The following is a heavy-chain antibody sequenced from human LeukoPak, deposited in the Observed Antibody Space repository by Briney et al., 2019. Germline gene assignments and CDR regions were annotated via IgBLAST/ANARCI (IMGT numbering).Heavy chain of an antibody. CDR2: ISYDGSNK. Sequence: GGSLRLSCAASGFTFSSYAMHWVRQAPGKGLEWVAVISYDGSNKYYADSVKGRFTISRDNSKNTLYLQMNSLRAEDTAVYYCAKDNFDYWGQGTLVTVSS. CDR3: AKDNFDY. V-gene: IGHV3-30*04. CDR1: GFTFSSYA. J-gene: IGHJ4*02.